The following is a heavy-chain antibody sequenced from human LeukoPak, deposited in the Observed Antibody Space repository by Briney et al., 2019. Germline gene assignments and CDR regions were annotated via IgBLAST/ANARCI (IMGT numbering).Heavy chain of an antibody. CDR1: GFSFSGYA. D-gene: IGHD6-19*01. V-gene: IGHV3-30*04. Sequence: GGSLRLSCVASGFSFSGYAIHWVRQAPAKGLEWVALISYNGGRKDYADSVKGRFTISRDNSKNTLYLQMNSLRAEDTAVYYGAGSRSSGWLFDYWGEGALVTVSS. CDR3: AGSRSSGWLFDY. J-gene: IGHJ4*02. CDR2: ISYNGGRK.